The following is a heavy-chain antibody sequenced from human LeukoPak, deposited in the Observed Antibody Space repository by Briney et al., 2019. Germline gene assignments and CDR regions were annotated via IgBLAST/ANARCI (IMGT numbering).Heavy chain of an antibody. D-gene: IGHD6-19*01. CDR3: ARLSYSSGRSKRDYYYMDV. CDR2: MNPNTYNT. Sequence: ASVKVSCKASGYAFTHYDINWVRLATGQGLEWMGWMNPNTYNTGYAQKLQSRVTMTTDTSTSTAYMELRSLRSDDTAVYYCARLSYSSGRSKRDYYYMDVWGKGTTVTVSS. V-gene: IGHV1-8*01. J-gene: IGHJ6*03. CDR1: GYAFTHYD.